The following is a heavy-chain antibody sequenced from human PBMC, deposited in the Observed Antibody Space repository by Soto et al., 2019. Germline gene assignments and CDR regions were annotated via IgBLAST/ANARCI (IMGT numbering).Heavy chain of an antibody. CDR2: ISSSGDII. Sequence: QVQLVESGGGLVKPGGSLRLSCAASGFTFSDYYMRWIRQAPGKGLEWVSCISSSGDIIYYADSVKGRFTISRDNAKNSLYLQMNSLRAEDTAVYYCARDLGYYDSSGYFDYWGQGALATVSS. V-gene: IGHV3-11*01. CDR1: GFTFSDYY. D-gene: IGHD3-22*01. J-gene: IGHJ4*02. CDR3: ARDLGYYDSSGYFDY.